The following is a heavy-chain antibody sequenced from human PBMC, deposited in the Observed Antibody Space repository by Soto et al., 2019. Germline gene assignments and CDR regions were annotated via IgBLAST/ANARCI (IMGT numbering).Heavy chain of an antibody. Sequence: QVQLVQSGAEVKKPGASVKVSCKASGYTFTSYGISWVRQAPGQGLEWMGWISAYNGNTNYTQKLQGRVTMTTDTSTSTAYMELRSLRSDDTAVYYCARDTSYCTNGVCYWFDYWGQGTLVTVSS. D-gene: IGHD2-8*01. CDR1: GYTFTSYG. V-gene: IGHV1-18*01. CDR2: ISAYNGNT. J-gene: IGHJ4*02. CDR3: ARDTSYCTNGVCYWFDY.